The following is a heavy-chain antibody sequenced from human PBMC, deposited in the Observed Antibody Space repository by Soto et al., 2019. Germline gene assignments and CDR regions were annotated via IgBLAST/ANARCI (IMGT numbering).Heavy chain of an antibody. J-gene: IGHJ4*02. CDR2: ISYDGSNK. Sequence: ESGGGVVQPGRSLRLSCAASGFTFSSYAMHWVRQAPGKGLEWVAVISYDGSNKYYADSVKGRFTISRDNSKNTLYLQMNSLRAEDTAVYYCARDAIREYYFDYWGQGTLVTVSS. V-gene: IGHV3-30-3*01. CDR3: ARDAIREYYFDY. D-gene: IGHD3-3*02. CDR1: GFTFSSYA.